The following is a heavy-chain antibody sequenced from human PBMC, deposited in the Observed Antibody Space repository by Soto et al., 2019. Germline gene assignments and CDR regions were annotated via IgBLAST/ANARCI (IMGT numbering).Heavy chain of an antibody. Sequence: GGSLRLSCAASGFTFSSYSMNWVRQAPGKGLEWVSYISSSSSTIYYADSVKGRFTISRDNAKNSLYLQMNSLRAEDTAVYYCASIYCSGGSCFAFDIWGQGTMVTVSS. J-gene: IGHJ3*02. CDR1: GFTFSSYS. CDR2: ISSSSSTI. V-gene: IGHV3-48*01. CDR3: ASIYCSGGSCFAFDI. D-gene: IGHD2-15*01.